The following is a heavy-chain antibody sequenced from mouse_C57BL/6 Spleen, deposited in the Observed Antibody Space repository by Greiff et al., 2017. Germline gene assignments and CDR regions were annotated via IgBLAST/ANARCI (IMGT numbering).Heavy chain of an antibody. V-gene: IGHV1-69*01. Sequence: QVQLQQPGAELVMPGASVKLSCKASGYTFTSYWMHWVKQRPGQGLEWIGEIDPSDSYTNYNQKFKGKSTLTVDKSSSTAYMQHSSLTSEASAVYYCARKGASKSFAYWGQGTLVTVSA. CDR3: ARKGASKSFAY. CDR1: GYTFTSYW. J-gene: IGHJ3*01. D-gene: IGHD2-5*01. CDR2: IDPSDSYT.